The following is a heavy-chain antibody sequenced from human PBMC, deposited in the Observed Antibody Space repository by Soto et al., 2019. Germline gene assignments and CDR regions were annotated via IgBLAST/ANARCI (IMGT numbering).Heavy chain of an antibody. J-gene: IGHJ4*02. CDR3: ARVRFKTYYDILTGSWVDY. CDR2: IYHSGST. Sequence: SETLSLTCAVSGGSISSGGYSWSWIRQPPGKGLEWIGYIYHSGSTYYNPSLKGRVTISVDRSKNQFSLKLSSVTAADTAVYYCARVRFKTYYDILTGSWVDYWGQGTLVTVSS. CDR1: GGSISSGGYS. D-gene: IGHD3-9*01. V-gene: IGHV4-30-2*01.